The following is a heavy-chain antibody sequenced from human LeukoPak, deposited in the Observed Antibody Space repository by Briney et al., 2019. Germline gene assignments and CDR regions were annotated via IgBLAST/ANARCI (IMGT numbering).Heavy chain of an antibody. Sequence: GGSLRLSCAASGFMFSTYWMSWVRQAPGKGVEWVANIKQDGSEKYYVDSVKGRFTISRDNAKSSLFLQMDSLRAEDTAMYYCARGRMVRGVTYFDYWGQGTLVTVSS. CDR2: IKQDGSEK. D-gene: IGHD3-10*01. CDR1: GFMFSTYW. V-gene: IGHV3-7*01. CDR3: ARGRMVRGVTYFDY. J-gene: IGHJ4*02.